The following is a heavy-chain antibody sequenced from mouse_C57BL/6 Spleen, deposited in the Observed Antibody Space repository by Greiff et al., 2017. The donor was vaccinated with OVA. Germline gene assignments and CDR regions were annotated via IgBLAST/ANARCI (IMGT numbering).Heavy chain of an antibody. Sequence: VQLQQSGPELVTPGASVTISCKASGYSFTDYHMNWVKQSNGQSLEWIGVINPKYGTTSYNQKFKGKATLTVDQSSSTAYMYLNSVTSEYSAVYYCALGADWGQGTTLTVAS. CDR1: GYSFTDYH. J-gene: IGHJ2*01. CDR2: INPKYGTT. V-gene: IGHV1-39*01. CDR3: ALGAD.